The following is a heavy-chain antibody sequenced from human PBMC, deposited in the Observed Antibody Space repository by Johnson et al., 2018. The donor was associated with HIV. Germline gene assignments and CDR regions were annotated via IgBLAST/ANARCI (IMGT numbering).Heavy chain of an antibody. Sequence: QVQLVESGGGVVQPGRSLRLSCEASGFTFSSYAMHWVRQAPGKGLAWVAVISYDGSNKYYADSVKGRFTISRDNSKNTLYLQMNSLIAEDTAVYYCAREGTLGAFDIWGQGTMVTVSS. V-gene: IGHV3-30-3*01. CDR1: GFTFSSYA. J-gene: IGHJ3*02. CDR3: AREGTLGAFDI. CDR2: ISYDGSNK. D-gene: IGHD1-1*01.